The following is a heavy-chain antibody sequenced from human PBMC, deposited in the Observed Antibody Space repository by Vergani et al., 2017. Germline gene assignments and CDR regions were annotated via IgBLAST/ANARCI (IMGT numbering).Heavy chain of an antibody. Sequence: QVQLVQSWAEVKKPGSSVKVSCKASGGTFSSYAISWVRQAPGHGLEWMGGIIPIFGTANYAQKFQGRVTITADESTSTAYMELSSLRSEDTAVYYCASAGSGITGLLGYYYYYMDVWGKGTTVTVSS. CDR3: ASAGSGITGLLGYYYYYMDV. CDR1: GGTFSSYA. J-gene: IGHJ6*03. D-gene: IGHD1-20*01. CDR2: IIPIFGTA. V-gene: IGHV1-69*01.